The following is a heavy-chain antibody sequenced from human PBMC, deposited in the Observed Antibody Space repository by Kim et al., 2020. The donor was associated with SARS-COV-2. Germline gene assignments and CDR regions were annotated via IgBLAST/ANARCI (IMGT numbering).Heavy chain of an antibody. CDR2: IYHSGST. CDR1: GGSISSSNW. CDR3: ARMWNWNPAYFDL. J-gene: IGHJ2*01. D-gene: IGHD1-1*01. Sequence: SETLSLTCAVSGGSISSSNWWSWVRQPPGKGLEWIGEIYHSGSTNYNPSLKSLVTISVDKSKNQFSLKLSSVTAADTAVYYCARMWNWNPAYFDLWGRGALVTVSS. V-gene: IGHV4-4*02.